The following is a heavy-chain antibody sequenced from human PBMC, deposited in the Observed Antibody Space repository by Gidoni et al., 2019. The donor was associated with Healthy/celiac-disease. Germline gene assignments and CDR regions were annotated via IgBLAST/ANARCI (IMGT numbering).Heavy chain of an antibody. D-gene: IGHD3-22*01. CDR2: ISGRGGSS. Sequence: EVQLLESGGGLVQPGGSLRLSCAASGFTFSSYAMSWVRQAPGKGLEWVAAISGRGGSSYYADSVKGRFTISRDNSKNTLYLQMNSLRAEDTAVYYCAKVANYYDSAPEMNYWGQGTLVTVSS. V-gene: IGHV3-23*01. CDR3: AKVANYYDSAPEMNY. J-gene: IGHJ4*02. CDR1: GFTFSSYA.